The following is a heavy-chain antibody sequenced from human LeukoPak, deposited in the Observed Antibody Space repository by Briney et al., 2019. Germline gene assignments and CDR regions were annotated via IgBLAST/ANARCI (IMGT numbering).Heavy chain of an antibody. Sequence: GGSLRLSCAASGFTFSSYEMNWVRQAPGKGLEWVSYISSSGSTIYYADSVKGRFTISRDNAKNSLYLQMNSLRAEDTAVYYCSKEWAYSAGWHYFDYWGQGTLVTVSS. CDR1: GFTFSSYE. V-gene: IGHV3-48*03. CDR3: SKEWAYSAGWHYFDY. CDR2: ISSSGSTI. D-gene: IGHD6-19*01. J-gene: IGHJ4*02.